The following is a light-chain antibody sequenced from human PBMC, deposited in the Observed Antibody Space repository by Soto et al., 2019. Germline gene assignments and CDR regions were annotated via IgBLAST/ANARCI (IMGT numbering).Light chain of an antibody. CDR3: SSYTSSAPFYV. J-gene: IGLJ1*01. Sequence: QSVLPQPASGSGSPGQSITISCTGASTDVDGYDYVSWYQQHPGQAPKLMIYDVNNRPSGVSYRFSGSKSGDTASLTISGLQAEDDADYYCSSYTSSAPFYVFGTGTKVTVL. CDR1: STDVDGYDY. V-gene: IGLV2-14*03. CDR2: DVN.